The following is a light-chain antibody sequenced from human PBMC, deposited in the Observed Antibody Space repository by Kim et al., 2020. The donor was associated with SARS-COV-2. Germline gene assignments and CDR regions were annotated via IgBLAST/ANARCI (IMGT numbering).Light chain of an antibody. J-gene: IGLJ3*02. CDR3: NSRDSSDNHSWV. Sequence: SSELTQDPAVSVALGQTVGITCQGDSLRSYYASWYQQKPGQAPVLVIYGKNNRPSGIPDRFSGSSSGNTASLTITGAQAEDEADYYCNSRDSSDNHSWVFGGGTQLTVL. V-gene: IGLV3-19*01. CDR2: GKN. CDR1: SLRSYY.